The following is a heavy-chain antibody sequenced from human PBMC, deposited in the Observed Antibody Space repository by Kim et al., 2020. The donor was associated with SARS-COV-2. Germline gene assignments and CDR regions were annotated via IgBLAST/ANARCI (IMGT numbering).Heavy chain of an antibody. J-gene: IGHJ3*02. Sequence: GRFTISRDNSKNTLYLQMNSLRAEDTAVYYCAKDLWAMIVVVRGSDAFDIWGQGTMVTVSS. D-gene: IGHD3-22*01. CDR3: AKDLWAMIVVVRGSDAFDI. V-gene: IGHV3-23*01.